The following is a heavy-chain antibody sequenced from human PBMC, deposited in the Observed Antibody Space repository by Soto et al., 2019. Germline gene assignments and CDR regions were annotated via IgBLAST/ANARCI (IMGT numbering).Heavy chain of an antibody. V-gene: IGHV4-61*01. CDR3: ARDQKSRPLDY. CDR2: IYYSGST. CDR1: GGSVSSGSYY. Sequence: QVQLQESGPGLVKPSETLSLTCTVSGGSVSSGSYYWSWIRQPPGKGLEWIGYIYYSGSTNYNPSLKSRVTISVDTSKNQFSLKLSSVTAADTAVYYCARDQKSRPLDYWGQGTLVTVSS. D-gene: IGHD6-13*01. J-gene: IGHJ4*02.